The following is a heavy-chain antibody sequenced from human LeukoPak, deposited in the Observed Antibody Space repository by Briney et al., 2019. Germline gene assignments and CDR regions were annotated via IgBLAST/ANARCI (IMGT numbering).Heavy chain of an antibody. CDR1: GGSISSNSYY. CDR3: ARQTGYNFGYFDY. V-gene: IGHV4-39*01. CDR2: IYYSGST. J-gene: IGHJ4*02. Sequence: SETLSLTCTVSGGSISSNSYYWDWIRQPPGKGLEWIGSIYYSGSTYYNPSLKSRVTISVDTSKNQFSLKLSSVTAADTAVYYCARQTGYNFGYFDYWGQGTLVTVSS. D-gene: IGHD5-24*01.